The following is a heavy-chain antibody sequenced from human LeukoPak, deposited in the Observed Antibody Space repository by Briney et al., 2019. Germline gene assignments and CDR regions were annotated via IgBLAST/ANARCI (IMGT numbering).Heavy chain of an antibody. CDR2: IYTSGST. V-gene: IGHV4-61*02. D-gene: IGHD3-10*01. Sequence: SETLSLTCTVSGGSISSGSYYWSWIRQPAGKGLEWVGRIYTSGSTNYNPSLKSRVTMSIDTSKNQFSLKLSSVTAADTAVYYCARVGGGMVRGVIDYWGQGTLVTVSS. CDR3: ARVGGGMVRGVIDY. J-gene: IGHJ4*02. CDR1: GGSISSGSYY.